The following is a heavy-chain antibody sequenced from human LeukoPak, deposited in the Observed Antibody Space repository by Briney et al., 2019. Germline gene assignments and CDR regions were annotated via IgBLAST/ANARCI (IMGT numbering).Heavy chain of an antibody. D-gene: IGHD3-10*01. CDR2: INTNTGNP. J-gene: IGHJ4*02. CDR3: ARMYYYGSGSWSDY. CDR1: GYTFTSHA. Sequence: ASVKVSCKASGYTFTSHAMTWVRQAPGQGLEWMGWINTNTGNPTYAQGFTGRFVFSLDTSVSTAYLQISSLRAEDTAVYYCARMYYYGSGSWSDYWGQGTLVTVSS. V-gene: IGHV7-4-1*02.